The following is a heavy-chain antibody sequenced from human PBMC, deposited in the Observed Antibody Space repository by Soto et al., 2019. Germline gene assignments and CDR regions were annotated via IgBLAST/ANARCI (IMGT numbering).Heavy chain of an antibody. CDR1: GGSISSTNW. D-gene: IGHD3-10*01. Sequence: SETLSLTCAVSGGSISSTNWWSWVRQPPGKGLEWIGEIYYSGSTYYNPSLKSRVTISVDTSKNQFSLKLSSVTAADTAVDYCARRGSGSYSDYRGQGTLLTVSS. CDR3: ARRGSGSYSDY. J-gene: IGHJ4*02. CDR2: IYYSGST. V-gene: IGHV4-4*02.